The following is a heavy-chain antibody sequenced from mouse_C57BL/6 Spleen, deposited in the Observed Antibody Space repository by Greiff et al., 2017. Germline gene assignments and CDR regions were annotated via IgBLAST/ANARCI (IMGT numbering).Heavy chain of an antibody. J-gene: IGHJ3*01. CDR3: ASTMVKGFAY. D-gene: IGHD2-2*01. CDR1: GFTFSSYA. V-gene: IGHV5-4*01. CDR2: ISDGGSYT. Sequence: EVQVVESGGGLVKPGGSLKLSCAASGFTFSSYAMSWVRPTPEKRLEWVATISDGGSYTYYPDNVKGRFTISRDNAKNNLYLQMSHLKSEDTAMYYCASTMVKGFAYWGQGTLVTVSA.